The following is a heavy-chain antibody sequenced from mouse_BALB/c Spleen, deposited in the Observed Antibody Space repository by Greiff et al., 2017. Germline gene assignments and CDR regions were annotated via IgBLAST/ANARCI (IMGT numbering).Heavy chain of an antibody. D-gene: IGHD6-1*01. V-gene: IGHV7-3*02. J-gene: IGHJ1*01. CDR3: ARTASYWYFDV. Sequence: EVMLVESGGGLVQPGGSLRLSCATSGFTFTDYYMSWVRQPPGKALEWLGFIRNKANGYTTEYSASVKGRFTISRDNSQSILYLQMNTLRAEDSATYYCARTASYWYFDVWGAGTTVTVSS. CDR1: GFTFTDYY. CDR2: IRNKANGYTT.